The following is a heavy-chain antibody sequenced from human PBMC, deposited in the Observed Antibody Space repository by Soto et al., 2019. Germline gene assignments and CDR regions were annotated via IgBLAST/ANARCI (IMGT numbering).Heavy chain of an antibody. V-gene: IGHV1-18*01. Sequence: ASVKVSCKXSGYTFTSYGISWVRQAPGQGLEWMGWISAYNGNTNYAQKLQGRVTMTTDTSTSTAYMELRSLRSDDTAVYYCARVVAAAGTHFGDYYYGMDVWGQGTTVTVSS. CDR1: GYTFTSYG. CDR2: ISAYNGNT. D-gene: IGHD6-13*01. CDR3: ARVVAAAGTHFGDYYYGMDV. J-gene: IGHJ6*02.